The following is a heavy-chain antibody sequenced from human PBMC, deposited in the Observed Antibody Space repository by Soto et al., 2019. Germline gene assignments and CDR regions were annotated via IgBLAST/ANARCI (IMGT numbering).Heavy chain of an antibody. CDR3: ARESKDTFDI. Sequence: QVQLQQWGAGLLKPSETLSLTCAVYGGSFRGYYWSWIRQPPGKGLEWIGEINHRGSTNYNPSLKRRVPKSVSTSKNQFALKLSSVTAADTAVYYCARESKDTFDIWGQGTMVTVSS. J-gene: IGHJ3*02. CDR1: GGSFRGYY. CDR2: INHRGST. V-gene: IGHV4-34*01.